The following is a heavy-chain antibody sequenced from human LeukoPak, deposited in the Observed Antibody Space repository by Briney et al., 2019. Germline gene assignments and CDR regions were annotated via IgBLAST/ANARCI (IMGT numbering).Heavy chain of an antibody. Sequence: PSETLSLTCTVSGGSISTSDRYWGWLRQPPGKGLEWIGSIYYSGITYRNPSLKSRVTISVDTSKNQFSLRLSSVTAADTAVYYCARHQEAMVRGVLYYMDVWGKGTTVTISS. D-gene: IGHD3-10*01. CDR3: ARHQEAMVRGVLYYMDV. J-gene: IGHJ6*03. V-gene: IGHV4-39*01. CDR2: IYYSGIT. CDR1: GGSISTSDRY.